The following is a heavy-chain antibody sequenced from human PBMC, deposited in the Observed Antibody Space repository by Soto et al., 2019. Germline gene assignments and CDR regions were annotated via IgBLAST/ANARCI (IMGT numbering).Heavy chain of an antibody. CDR1: GESITTSNW. D-gene: IGHD6-19*01. Sequence: PSETLSLTCTVSGESITTSNWWSWVRQPPGGGLEWIGEIYHRGTTNYNPSLKSRATISLDKSKNQFSLKVKSVTAAETAMYYSKRGDAAVSGHLHWGQGILVTVSS. CDR3: KRGDAAVSGHLH. J-gene: IGHJ4*02. CDR2: IYHRGTT. V-gene: IGHV4-4*02.